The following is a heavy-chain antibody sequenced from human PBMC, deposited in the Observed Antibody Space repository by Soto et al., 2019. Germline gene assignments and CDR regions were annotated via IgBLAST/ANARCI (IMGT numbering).Heavy chain of an antibody. CDR1: GFTFISYA. V-gene: IGHV3-23*01. J-gene: IGHJ4*02. Sequence: PGGSLRLSCAASGFTFISYAMSWVLQAPWKGLEWVSAISGSGGSTYYADSVKGRFTISRDNSKNTLYLQMNSLRAEDTAVYYCAKDEQSYFDYWGQGTLVTVSS. CDR2: ISGSGGST. CDR3: AKDEQSYFDY.